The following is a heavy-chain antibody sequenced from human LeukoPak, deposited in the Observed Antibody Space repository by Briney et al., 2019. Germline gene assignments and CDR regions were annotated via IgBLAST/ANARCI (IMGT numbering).Heavy chain of an antibody. CDR2: IYSGGST. CDR3: ARDKDGGWFDP. Sequence: PGGSLRLSCAASGFTVSSNYMSWVRQAPGKGLEWVSVIYSGGSTYYADSVKGRFTISRDNSKNTLYLQMNSLRAEDTAVYYCARDKDGGWFDPWGQGTLVTVSS. D-gene: IGHD4-23*01. CDR1: GFTVSSNY. V-gene: IGHV3-53*01. J-gene: IGHJ5*02.